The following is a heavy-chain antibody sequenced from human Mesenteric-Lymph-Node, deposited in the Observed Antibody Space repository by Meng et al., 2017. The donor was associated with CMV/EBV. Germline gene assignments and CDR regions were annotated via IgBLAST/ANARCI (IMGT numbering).Heavy chain of an antibody. J-gene: IGHJ6*02. Sequence: GESLKISCAASGFTVSSNYMSWVRQAPGKGLEWVSLIYSVGSTYYAESVKGRLTISRDNSKNTVYLQMNSLRVEDTAVYYCARVLSSSSTYKYFQYGMDVWGQGTTVTVSS. V-gene: IGHV3-53*01. D-gene: IGHD6-6*01. CDR1: GFTVSSNY. CDR2: IYSVGST. CDR3: ARVLSSSSTYKYFQYGMDV.